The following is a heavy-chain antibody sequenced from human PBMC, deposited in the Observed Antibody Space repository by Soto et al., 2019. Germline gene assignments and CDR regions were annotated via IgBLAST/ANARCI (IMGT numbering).Heavy chain of an antibody. Sequence: QVQLVQSGAEVKKPGASVKVSCKASGYTFTSYGISWVRQAPGQGLEWMGWISAYNGNTNYAQKLQGRVTMTTDTSTSTAYMELRSLRSDDTAVYYCARSDDIVVVVAAHGHFQHWGQGTLVTVSS. CDR1: GYTFTSYG. CDR3: ARSDDIVVVVAAHGHFQH. V-gene: IGHV1-18*01. J-gene: IGHJ1*01. D-gene: IGHD2-15*01. CDR2: ISAYNGNT.